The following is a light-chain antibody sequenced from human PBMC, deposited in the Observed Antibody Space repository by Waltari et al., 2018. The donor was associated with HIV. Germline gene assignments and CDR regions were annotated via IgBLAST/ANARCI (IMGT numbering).Light chain of an antibody. CDR3: QSYDSSLSGWV. Sequence: QSVLTQPPSVSGAPGQRVTISCTGSSSNIGAGYDVHWYQQLPGTAPKLLIYGNSNRPSGVPDRFSGSKSGTSASLAITGLQAEDGAGYYCQSYDSSLSGWVFGGGTKLTVL. CDR2: GNS. J-gene: IGLJ3*02. V-gene: IGLV1-40*01. CDR1: SSNIGAGYD.